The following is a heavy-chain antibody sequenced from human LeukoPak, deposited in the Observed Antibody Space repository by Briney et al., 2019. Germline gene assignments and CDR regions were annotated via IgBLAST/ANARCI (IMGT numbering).Heavy chain of an antibody. Sequence: GSLRLSCAASGFAFSSYAMSSVRQAPGKGLEYVSGISNTGGTTYSTDSMKGRFTISRDNSKTTVYLQMNSLRGEDTAVYYCAKDCCGTSLFDYWGQGTLVTVSS. J-gene: IGHJ4*02. CDR3: AKDCCGTSLFDY. CDR1: GFAFSSYA. V-gene: IGHV3-23*01. CDR2: ISNTGGTT. D-gene: IGHD2-21*01.